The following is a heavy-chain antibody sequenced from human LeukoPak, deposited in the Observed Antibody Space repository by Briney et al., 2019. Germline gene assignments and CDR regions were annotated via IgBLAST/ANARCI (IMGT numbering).Heavy chain of an antibody. D-gene: IGHD4-17*01. CDR1: GGTFSSYA. V-gene: IGHV1-69*05. CDR3: ARVQRSALTTVITPWYYYMDV. CDR2: IIPIFGTA. J-gene: IGHJ6*03. Sequence: SVKVSCKASGGTFSSYAISWVRQAPGQGLEWIGGIIPIFGTANYAQKFQGRVTITTDESTSTAYMELSSLRSEDTAVYYCARVQRSALTTVITPWYYYMDVWGKGTTVTVSS.